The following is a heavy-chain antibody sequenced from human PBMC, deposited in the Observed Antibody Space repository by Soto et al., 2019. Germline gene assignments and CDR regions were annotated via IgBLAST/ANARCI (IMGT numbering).Heavy chain of an antibody. CDR3: RRSSRYSTDV. V-gene: IGHV4-39*01. CDR2: IYSTGNT. D-gene: IGHD6-13*01. CDR1: GDCIRSSSD. Sequence: SETLSLTCTVSGDCIRSSSDWVWIRQPPGKGLEWIGSIYSTGNTYYNPSLNSQVTISVDTSKDQFSLNVISVTAADTAVYYCRRSSRYSTDVWGQGTTVTVS. J-gene: IGHJ6*02.